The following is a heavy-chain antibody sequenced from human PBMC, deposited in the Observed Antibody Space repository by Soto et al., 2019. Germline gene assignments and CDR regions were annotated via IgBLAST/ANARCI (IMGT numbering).Heavy chain of an antibody. CDR2: IFHSGST. Sequence: QVQLQESGPGLVKPSGTLSLTCAVSGGSIRSNNWWSWVRQPPGKGLEWIGEIFHSGSTYYNPSLKARVTISVDKSKNQFSLKVSSVTAADTAVYYCARVYSGSYSDSWGQGTLVTVSS. CDR3: ARVYSGSYSDS. CDR1: GGSIRSNNW. D-gene: IGHD1-26*01. J-gene: IGHJ4*02. V-gene: IGHV4-4*02.